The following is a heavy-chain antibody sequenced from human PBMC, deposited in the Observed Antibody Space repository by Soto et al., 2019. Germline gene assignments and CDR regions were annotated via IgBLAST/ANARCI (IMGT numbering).Heavy chain of an antibody. D-gene: IGHD3-10*01. CDR1: GYTFTRYN. CDR3: ARDLQRDLVRRSFDI. V-gene: IGHV1-46*01. J-gene: IGHJ3*02. CDR2: IDTRGGSA. Sequence: QAQLVQSGAEVKKPGASANISCKASGYTFTRYNIHWVRQAAGQGIEWMGIIDTRGGSADYTQRFQGRVTMTRDTSTGTVYMELSSLGSDDTAVYYCARDLQRDLVRRSFDIWGQGTMVTVSS.